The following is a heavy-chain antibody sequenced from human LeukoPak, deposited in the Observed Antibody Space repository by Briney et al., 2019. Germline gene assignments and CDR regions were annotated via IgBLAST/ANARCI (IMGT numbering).Heavy chain of an antibody. CDR1: GFTFSGYV. V-gene: IGHV3-23*01. CDR2: ISGSGGST. CDR3: AKDRQNYYGSGYYFDY. J-gene: IGHJ4*02. Sequence: GGSLRLSCAASGFTFSGYVMTWVRQAPGKGLEWVSGISGSGGSTYYADYVKGRFTISRDNSKNTLFLQMSSLRAEDTAIYYCAKDRQNYYGSGYYFDYWGQGTLVTVSS. D-gene: IGHD3-10*01.